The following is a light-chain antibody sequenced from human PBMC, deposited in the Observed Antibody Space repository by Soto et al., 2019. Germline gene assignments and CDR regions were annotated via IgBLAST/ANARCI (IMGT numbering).Light chain of an antibody. J-gene: IGLJ1*01. CDR2: EVN. CDR1: SSDVGGYNY. CDR3: CSYTNSSTDV. V-gene: IGLV2-14*01. Sequence: QSVLTQPASVSGSPGQSITISCTVTSSDVGGYNYVSWYQQHPDKAPKLILYEVNNRPSGVSNRFSGSKSHNTASLTISGLHAEDDADYYCCSYTNSSTDVLGTGTKVTVL.